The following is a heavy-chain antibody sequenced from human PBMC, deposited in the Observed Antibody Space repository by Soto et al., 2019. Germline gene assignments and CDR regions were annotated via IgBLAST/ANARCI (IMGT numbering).Heavy chain of an antibody. Sequence: EVQLLESGGGLVQPGGSLRLSCAASGFTFSSYAMSWVRQAPGKGLEWVSAISGSGGSTYYADSVKGRFTISRDNSKNTLYLQMNSLGAEDTAVYYCAKDPWPGYCSGRSCYSLDDAFDIWGQGTMVTVSS. CDR2: ISGSGGST. D-gene: IGHD2-15*01. CDR3: AKDPWPGYCSGRSCYSLDDAFDI. V-gene: IGHV3-23*01. J-gene: IGHJ3*02. CDR1: GFTFSSYA.